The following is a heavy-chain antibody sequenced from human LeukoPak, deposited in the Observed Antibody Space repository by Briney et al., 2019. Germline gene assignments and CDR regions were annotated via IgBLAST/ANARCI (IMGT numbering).Heavy chain of an antibody. J-gene: IGHJ5*02. CDR3: ARGRGTVVVPAAPWWRWFDP. CDR2: IWYDGSNE. V-gene: IGHV3-33*01. Sequence: GGSLRLSCAASGFTFSSHGMHWVRQAPGKGLEWVAVIWYDGSNEYYADSVKGRFTISRDNSKNTLYLQMNSLRGEDTAVYYCARGRGTVVVPAAPWWRWFDPWGQGTLVTVSS. D-gene: IGHD2-2*01. CDR1: GFTFSSHG.